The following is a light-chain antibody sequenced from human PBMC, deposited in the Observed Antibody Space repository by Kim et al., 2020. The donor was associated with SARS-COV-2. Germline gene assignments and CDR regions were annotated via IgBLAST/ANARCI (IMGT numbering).Light chain of an antibody. J-gene: IGLJ2*01. CDR3: GTWDSSLSAVV. Sequence: GPKVTISCSGSRSNIGNNYVSWYQQLPGTAPKLLIYDNNKRPSGIPDRFSGSKSGTSATLGITGLQTGDEADYYCGTWDSSLSAVVFGGGTQLTVL. V-gene: IGLV1-51*01. CDR1: RSNIGNNY. CDR2: DNN.